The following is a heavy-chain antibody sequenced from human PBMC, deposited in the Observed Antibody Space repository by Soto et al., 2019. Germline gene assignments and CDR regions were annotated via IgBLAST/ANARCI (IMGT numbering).Heavy chain of an antibody. CDR1: GGSISSRDYF. D-gene: IGHD2-15*01. V-gene: IGHV4-39*01. CDR2: IYYTGST. J-gene: IGHJ5*02. CDR3: ARQKRGTNFQTPYNWFVP. Sequence: QLHLQESGPGLVKPSETLSLTCTVSGGSISSRDYFWAWIRQPPGKGLEWIGTIYYTGSTYYNPSVKSRVTISVDTSKNQFSLNLRSVTAADTAIYYCARQKRGTNFQTPYNWFVPWGQGTLVTVSS.